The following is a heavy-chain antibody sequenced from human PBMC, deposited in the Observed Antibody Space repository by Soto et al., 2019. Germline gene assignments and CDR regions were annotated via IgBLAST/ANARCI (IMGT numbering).Heavy chain of an antibody. J-gene: IGHJ4*02. CDR1: GGTFSSYT. CDR3: VRDWESTTQTWGFGDS. Sequence: QVQLVQSGAEVKKPGSSVKVSCTASGGTFSSYTITWVRQAPGQGLEWLGRIIPIFGVTNYAQKFQDRVTITADRSTTTAYMELSRLRSEDTAGYYCVRDWESTTQTWGFGDSWGQGTLVTVSS. CDR2: IIPIFGVT. V-gene: IGHV1-69*08. D-gene: IGHD1-1*01.